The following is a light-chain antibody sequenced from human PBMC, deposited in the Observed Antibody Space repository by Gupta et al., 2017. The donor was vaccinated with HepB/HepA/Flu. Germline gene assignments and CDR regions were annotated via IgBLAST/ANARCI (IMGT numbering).Light chain of an antibody. CDR1: QNIGNY. V-gene: IGKV1-39*01. CDR3: QQTYSTLWT. Sequence: DIQMTQSPSSLSASVGDRVTITCRASQNIGNYLNWYQQKPGKAPSLLIYAASSLHTGVPSRFSGSGSVTDFTLTISSLQPEDFATYYCQQTYSTLWTFGQGTKVDVK. J-gene: IGKJ1*01. CDR2: AAS.